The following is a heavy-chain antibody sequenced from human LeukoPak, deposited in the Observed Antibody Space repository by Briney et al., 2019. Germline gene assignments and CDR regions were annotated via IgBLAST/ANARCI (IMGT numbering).Heavy chain of an antibody. CDR2: IYYSGST. CDR1: GGSISGYY. D-gene: IGHD6-13*01. CDR3: ARLGRYSSSRGGDWFDP. J-gene: IGHJ5*02. Sequence: SETLSLTCAVSGGSISGYYWSWSRQSPEKGLEWIGYIYYSGSTNYNPSLKSRVTISVDTSKNQFSLKLSSVTAADTAVYYCARLGRYSSSRGGDWFDPWGQGTLVTVSS. V-gene: IGHV4-59*08.